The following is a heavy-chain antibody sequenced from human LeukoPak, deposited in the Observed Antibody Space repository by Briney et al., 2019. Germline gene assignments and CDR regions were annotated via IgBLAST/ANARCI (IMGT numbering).Heavy chain of an antibody. CDR1: GFTFSSYA. V-gene: IGHV5-51*01. D-gene: IGHD3-22*01. CDR3: ARRYYDSSGYYYFDY. Sequence: GGSLRLSCAASGFTFSSYAMSWVRQAPGKGLEWMGIIYPGDSDTRYSPSFQGQVTISADKSISTAYLQWSSLKASDTAMYYCARRYYDSSGYYYFDYWGQGTLVTVSS. CDR2: IYPGDSDT. J-gene: IGHJ4*02.